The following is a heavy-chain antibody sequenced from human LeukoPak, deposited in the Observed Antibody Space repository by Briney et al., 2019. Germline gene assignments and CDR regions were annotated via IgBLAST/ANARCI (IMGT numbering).Heavy chain of an antibody. Sequence: GGSLRLSCEASGFTLSESVMHWVRQASGKGLEWVGRIRSEANNYATAYAASVKGRFTISRDDSKNTAYLQMNSLKTEDTAVYYCTRQDCSGGACSYVDYWGQGTLVTVSS. D-gene: IGHD2-15*01. CDR3: TRQDCSGGACSYVDY. CDR2: IRSEANNYAT. CDR1: GFTLSESV. V-gene: IGHV3-73*01. J-gene: IGHJ4*02.